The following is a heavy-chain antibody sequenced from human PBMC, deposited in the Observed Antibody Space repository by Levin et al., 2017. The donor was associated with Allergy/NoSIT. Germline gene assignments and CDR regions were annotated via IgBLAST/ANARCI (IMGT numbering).Heavy chain of an antibody. J-gene: IGHJ5*02. CDR2: IWYDGSNK. CDR1: GFTFSSYG. V-gene: IGHV3-33*01. Sequence: GGSLRLSCAASGFTFSSYGMNWVRQAPGKGLEWVAVIWYDGSNKYDEDSVKGRFTISRDNSKNTLYLQMSSLRAEDTAVYYCARDQEPYCINTSCKSSWFDPWGQGTLVTVSS. CDR3: ARDQEPYCINTSCKSSWFDP. D-gene: IGHD2-2*01.